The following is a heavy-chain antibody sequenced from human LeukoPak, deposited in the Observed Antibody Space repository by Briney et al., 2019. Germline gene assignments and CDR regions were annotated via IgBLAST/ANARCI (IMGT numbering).Heavy chain of an antibody. J-gene: IGHJ3*02. CDR2: INSDGSST. CDR3: AKDLGHSQQDAFDI. Sequence: GGSLRLSWAASGFTFSSYWMHWVRQAPGKGLVWVSRINSDGSSTYYADSVKGRFTISRDNSKNTLYLQMNSLRAEDTAVYYCAKDLGHSQQDAFDIWGQGTMVTVSS. D-gene: IGHD6-13*01. V-gene: IGHV3-74*01. CDR1: GFTFSSYW.